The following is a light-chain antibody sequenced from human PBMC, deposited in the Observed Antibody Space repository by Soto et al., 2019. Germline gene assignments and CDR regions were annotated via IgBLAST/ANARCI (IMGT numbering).Light chain of an antibody. Sequence: EVVLTQSPATLSLSPGDSATISCRASQSVSSSYLAWYQQKPGQAPRLLIYGEPSRATGIPDRLSGSGSGTDFTLTISRLEPEDFAVYYCQQYGSSPETCGQGTKVDIK. CDR2: GEP. CDR3: QQYGSSPET. CDR1: QSVSSSY. V-gene: IGKV3-20*01. J-gene: IGKJ1*01.